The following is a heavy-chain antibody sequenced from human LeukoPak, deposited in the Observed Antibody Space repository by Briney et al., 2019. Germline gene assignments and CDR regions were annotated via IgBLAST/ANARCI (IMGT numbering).Heavy chain of an antibody. CDR3: ARDRDSSSWPNWFDP. D-gene: IGHD6-13*01. CDR2: IYTSGST. Sequence: PSETLSLTCTVSGGSISSYYWSWIRQPAGKGLEWIGRIYTSGSTNYNPSLKSRVTMSVDTSKNQFSLKLSSVTAADTAVYYCARDRDSSSWPNWFDPWGQGTLVTVSS. J-gene: IGHJ5*02. CDR1: GGSISSYY. V-gene: IGHV4-4*07.